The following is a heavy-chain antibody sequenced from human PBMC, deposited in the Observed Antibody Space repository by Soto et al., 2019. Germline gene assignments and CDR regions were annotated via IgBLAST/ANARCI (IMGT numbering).Heavy chain of an antibody. CDR2: INAGNGNT. CDR1: GYTFTSYA. V-gene: IGHV1-3*01. CDR3: AREEVGATAAFDY. D-gene: IGHD1-26*01. J-gene: IGHJ4*02. Sequence: QVQLVQSGAEVKKPGASVKVSCKASGYTFTSYAMHWVRQAPGQRLEWMGWINAGNGNTKYSQKFQGRVTITRDTSASTAYMELSSLRSEDTAVYYCAREEVGATAAFDYWGQGTLVTVSS.